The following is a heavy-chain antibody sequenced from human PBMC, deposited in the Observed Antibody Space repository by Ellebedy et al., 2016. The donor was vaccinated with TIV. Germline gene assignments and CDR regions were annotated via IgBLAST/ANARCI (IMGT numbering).Heavy chain of an antibody. CDR2: ISYDGSNK. V-gene: IGHV3-30*18. CDR1: GFTFSSYG. J-gene: IGHJ4*02. CDR3: AKDREPPYALGIMVRGVAFDY. Sequence: GESLKISCAASGFTFSSYGMHWVRQAPGKGLEWVAVISYDGSNKYYADSVKGRFTISRDNSKNTLYLQMNSLRAEDTAVYYCAKDREPPYALGIMVRGVAFDYWGQGTLVTVSS. D-gene: IGHD3-10*01.